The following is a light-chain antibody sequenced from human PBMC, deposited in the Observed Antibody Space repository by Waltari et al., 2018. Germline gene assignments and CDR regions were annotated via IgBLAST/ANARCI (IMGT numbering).Light chain of an antibody. J-gene: IGLJ2*01. CDR2: DVS. CDR3: SSYTSSNTLI. V-gene: IGLV2-18*02. CDR1: TSDISTYNR. Sequence: QSALTQPPSVSGSPGQSVTISCTGSTSDISTYNRVFWYQQTPGTAPKLIISDVSNWPSGVPDRFSGSKSGNTASLTISGLQAEDEADYYCSSYTSSNTLIFGGGTKLTVL.